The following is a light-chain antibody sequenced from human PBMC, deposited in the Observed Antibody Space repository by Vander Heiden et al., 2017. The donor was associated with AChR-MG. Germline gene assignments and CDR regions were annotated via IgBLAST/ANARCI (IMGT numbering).Light chain of an antibody. Sequence: QSVLSQPPSASGTPWQRVTIACSGSSSNIGSTTVNWYQTLPGTAPNRLIHSNYERPSGVPDRFSGSKSGTSASLAISGLQSEDEADYYCATWDDSLKGVFGGGTKLT. V-gene: IGLV1-44*01. CDR1: SSNIGSTT. CDR2: SNY. CDR3: ATWDDSLKGV. J-gene: IGLJ3*02.